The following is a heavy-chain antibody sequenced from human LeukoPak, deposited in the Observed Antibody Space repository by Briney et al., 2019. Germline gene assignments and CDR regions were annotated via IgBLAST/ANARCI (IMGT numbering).Heavy chain of an antibody. Sequence: SETLSLTCTVCGYSISSGYYWGWIRQPPGKGLEWIGSNYHSGSTYYNPSLKSRVTISVDTSKIQLSLKLSSVTAADTAVYYCARDRAFDYVHPHSLGYWGQGTLVTVSS. CDR3: ARDRAFDYVHPHSLGY. CDR1: GYSISSGYY. V-gene: IGHV4-38-2*02. CDR2: NYHSGST. D-gene: IGHD3-16*01. J-gene: IGHJ4*02.